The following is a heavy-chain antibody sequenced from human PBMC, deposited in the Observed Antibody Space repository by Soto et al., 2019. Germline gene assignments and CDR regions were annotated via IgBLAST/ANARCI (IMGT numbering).Heavy chain of an antibody. Sequence: SGGSLRLSCAASGFTFSSYSMNWVRQAPGKGLEWVSSISSSSSYIYYADSVKGRFTISRDNSKNTLYLQMNSLRAEDTAVYYCAKKLSSSWYSYYFDYWGQGTLVTVSS. CDR1: GFTFSSYS. V-gene: IGHV3-21*04. D-gene: IGHD6-13*01. CDR3: AKKLSSSWYSYYFDY. J-gene: IGHJ4*02. CDR2: ISSSSSYI.